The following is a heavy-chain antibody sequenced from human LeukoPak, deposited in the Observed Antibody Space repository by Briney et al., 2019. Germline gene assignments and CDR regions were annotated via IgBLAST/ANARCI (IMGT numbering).Heavy chain of an antibody. Sequence: HAGGSLRLSCSVSGFAFSSYCFHWVRQAPGKGLEFVSAIAASWGNTYYTDSVNGRFTISRDNSKNTLFLQMSSLRPEDTAVYYCVKDLTRTVTTGDYWGKDTVATVSS. D-gene: IGHD4-17*01. CDR3: VKDLTRTVTTGDY. J-gene: IGHJ4*02. CDR1: GFAFSSYC. CDR2: IAASWGNT. V-gene: IGHV3-64D*08.